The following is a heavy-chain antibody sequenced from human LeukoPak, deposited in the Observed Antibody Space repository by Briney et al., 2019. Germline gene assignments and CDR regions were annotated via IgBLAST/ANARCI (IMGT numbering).Heavy chain of an antibody. CDR1: GFTLSSYW. J-gene: IGHJ4*02. D-gene: IGHD2-2*01. V-gene: IGHV3-74*01. CDR3: ARESGLYCSSPSCFRLGLGY. Sequence: PRWSLRLSCAASGFTLSSYWMHWVRQAPGKGLVWGSRINSDGSSTRYADSVKGRFTISRDNAKNTLYLQMNSLRAEDTAVYYCARESGLYCSSPSCFRLGLGYWGQGTLVTVSS. CDR2: INSDGSST.